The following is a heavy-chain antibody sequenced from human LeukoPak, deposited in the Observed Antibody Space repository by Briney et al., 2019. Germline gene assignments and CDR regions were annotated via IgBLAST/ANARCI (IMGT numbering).Heavy chain of an antibody. D-gene: IGHD3-22*01. Sequence: SETLSLTCTVSGGSISRHYWNWIRQPPGKGLEWIGYISESGSTNYNPSLKRRVSMSVDLSKNQFSLKVNSVTAADTAVYYCASGGHHYDSSGFHWFDPWGHGAPVTVSS. V-gene: IGHV4-4*08. CDR2: ISESGST. CDR3: ASGGHHYDSSGFHWFDP. J-gene: IGHJ5*02. CDR1: GGSISRHY.